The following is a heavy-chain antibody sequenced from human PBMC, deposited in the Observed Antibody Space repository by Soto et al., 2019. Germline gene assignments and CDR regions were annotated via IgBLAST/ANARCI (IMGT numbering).Heavy chain of an antibody. CDR1: VFTFSSYG. J-gene: IGHJ4*02. Sequence: SLRLSCAASVFTFSSYGMHWVRQAPGKGLEWVAVISYDGSNKYYADSVKGRFTISRDNSKNTLYLQMNSLRAEDTAVYYCAKDLLKLELAWSPHDYWGQGTLVTVSS. CDR3: AKDLLKLELAWSPHDY. V-gene: IGHV3-30*18. CDR2: ISYDGSNK. D-gene: IGHD1-7*01.